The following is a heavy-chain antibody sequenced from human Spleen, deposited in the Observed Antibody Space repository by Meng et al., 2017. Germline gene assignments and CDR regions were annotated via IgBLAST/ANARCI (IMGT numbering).Heavy chain of an antibody. V-gene: IGHV1-3*01. D-gene: IGHD1-26*01. J-gene: IGHJ4*02. CDR3: ARPSIVGATFDY. CDR2: INAGNGNT. Sequence: VQLVQSGAEVKKPGASVKVSCKASGYTLTSYAMHWVRQATGQRLEWMGWINAGNGNTKYSQKYQGRVTITRDTSASTAYMELSSLRSEDTAVYYCARPSIVGATFDYWGQGTLVTVSS. CDR1: GYTLTSYA.